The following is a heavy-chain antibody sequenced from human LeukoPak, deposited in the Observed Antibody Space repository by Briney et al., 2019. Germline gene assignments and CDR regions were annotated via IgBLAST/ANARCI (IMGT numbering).Heavy chain of an antibody. V-gene: IGHV1-69*13. Sequence: SVKVSCEASGGTFSSYAISWVRQAPGQGLEWMGGIIPIFGTANYAQKFQGRVTITADESTSTAYMELSSLRSEDTAVYYCARGYSNFAPYFDYWGQGTLVTVSS. CDR3: ARGYSNFAPYFDY. CDR1: GGTFSSYA. CDR2: IIPIFGTA. J-gene: IGHJ4*02. D-gene: IGHD4-11*01.